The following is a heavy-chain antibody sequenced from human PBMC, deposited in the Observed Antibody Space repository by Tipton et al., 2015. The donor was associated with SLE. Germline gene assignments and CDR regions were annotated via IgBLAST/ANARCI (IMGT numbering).Heavy chain of an antibody. J-gene: IGHJ3*02. D-gene: IGHD2-15*01. Sequence: QSGAEVKKPGASVKVSCKASGYTFTSYAMNWVRQAPGQGLEWMGWINTNTGNPTYAQGFTGRFVFSLDTSVSTAYLQISSLKAEDTAVYYCATRGKWWYLDAFDIWGQGTMVTVSS. CDR2: INTNTGNP. CDR3: ATRGKWWYLDAFDI. V-gene: IGHV7-4-1*02. CDR1: GYTFTSYA.